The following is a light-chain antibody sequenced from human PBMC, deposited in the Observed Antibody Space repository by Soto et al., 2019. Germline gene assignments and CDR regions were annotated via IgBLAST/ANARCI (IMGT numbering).Light chain of an antibody. CDR1: SSDVGAYNY. J-gene: IGLJ1*01. Sequence: QSVLTQPPSASGSPGQSVTISCTGTSSDVGAYNYVSWYQQHPGKAPKLMIYEVSKRPSGVPDRFSGSKSGTSASLAISGLQSEDEADYYCAAWDDSLTGPVFGTGTKVTVL. CDR3: AAWDDSLTGPV. V-gene: IGLV2-8*01. CDR2: EVS.